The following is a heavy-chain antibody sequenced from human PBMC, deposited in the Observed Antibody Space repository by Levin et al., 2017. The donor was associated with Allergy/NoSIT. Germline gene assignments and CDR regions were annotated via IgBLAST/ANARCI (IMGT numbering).Heavy chain of an antibody. Sequence: GESLKISCTASGFTFSNYAMSWVRQAPGKGLEWVSAITGNGGSTYYADSVKGRFTISRDNSKNTVHLQMNSLRAEDTAVYYCAKKYSSSWYYYYGLDVWGQGTTVTVSS. CDR1: GFTFSNYA. D-gene: IGHD6-13*01. V-gene: IGHV3-23*01. J-gene: IGHJ6*02. CDR2: ITGNGGST. CDR3: AKKYSSSWYYYYGLDV.